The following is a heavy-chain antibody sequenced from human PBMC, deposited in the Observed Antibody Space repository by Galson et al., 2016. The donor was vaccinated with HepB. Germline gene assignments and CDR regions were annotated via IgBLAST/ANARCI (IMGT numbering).Heavy chain of an antibody. Sequence: SLRLSCAASGFTLSSAYMSWVRQAPGKGLEWVGRIKSKTDGGTIDYAAPVKGRFTISRDDSTNTLYLQVNSLKTEDTAVYYCSRELSFSGSYYYFDYWGQGTLVTVSS. CDR3: SRELSFSGSYYYFDY. CDR2: IKSKTDGGTI. V-gene: IGHV3-15*01. CDR1: GFTLSSAY. D-gene: IGHD1-26*01. J-gene: IGHJ4*02.